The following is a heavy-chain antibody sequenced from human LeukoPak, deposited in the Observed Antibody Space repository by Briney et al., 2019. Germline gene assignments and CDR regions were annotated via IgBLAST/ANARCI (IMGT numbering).Heavy chain of an antibody. J-gene: IGHJ4*02. CDR3: ARGGSSSWYEW. CDR1: GGSFSGYY. D-gene: IGHD6-13*01. Sequence: SETLSLTCAVYGGSFSGYYWSWIRQPPGKGLEWIGEINHSGSTNYNPSLKSRVTISVDTSKNQFSLKLSSVTAADTAVHYCARGGSSSWYEWWGQGTLVTVSS. V-gene: IGHV4-34*01. CDR2: INHSGST.